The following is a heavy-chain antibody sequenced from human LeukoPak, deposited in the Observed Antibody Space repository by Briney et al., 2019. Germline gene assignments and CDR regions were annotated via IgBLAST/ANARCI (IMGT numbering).Heavy chain of an antibody. D-gene: IGHD3-10*01. CDR3: ASRRTVNYYGSGSYEE. V-gene: IGHV1-69*05. CDR2: IIPIFGTA. CDR1: GGTFSSYA. Sequence: SVKVSCKASGGTFSSYAISWVRQAPGQGLEWMGGIIPIFGTANYAQKFQGRVTITTDESTSTAYMELSSLRSEDTAVYYCASRRTVNYYGSGSYEEWGQGTLVTVSS. J-gene: IGHJ4*02.